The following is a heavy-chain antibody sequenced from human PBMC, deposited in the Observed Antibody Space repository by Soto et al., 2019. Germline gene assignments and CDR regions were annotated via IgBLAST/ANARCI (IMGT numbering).Heavy chain of an antibody. Sequence: ASVKVSCKASGYTFTRSGISWVRQAPGQGLEWMGLISPYNGDTNYAQTFQGRVTMTRDTSTSTVYMELSSLRSEDTAMYYCAKGLGSCANGLCRIFESWGQGTLVTVSS. D-gene: IGHD2-8*01. CDR2: ISPYNGDT. CDR3: AKGLGSCANGLCRIFES. CDR1: GYTFTRSG. J-gene: IGHJ4*02. V-gene: IGHV1-18*01.